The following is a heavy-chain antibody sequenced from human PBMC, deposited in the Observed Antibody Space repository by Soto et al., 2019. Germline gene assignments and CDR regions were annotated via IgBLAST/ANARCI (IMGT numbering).Heavy chain of an antibody. Sequence: GGSLRLSCAASGLTFSTYAMNWVRQAPGKGLEWVSVISGTGDNTYYADSVKGRFTISRDNSKNTLYLEMNSLRADDTAVYYCAKDAYSSIPNFYYGMNVWGQGTTVTVSS. CDR1: GLTFSTYA. D-gene: IGHD6-13*01. J-gene: IGHJ6*02. V-gene: IGHV3-23*01. CDR3: AKDAYSSIPNFYYGMNV. CDR2: ISGTGDNT.